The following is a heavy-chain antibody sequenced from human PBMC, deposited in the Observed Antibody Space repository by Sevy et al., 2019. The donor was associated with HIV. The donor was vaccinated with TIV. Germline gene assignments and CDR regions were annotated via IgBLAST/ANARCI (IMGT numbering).Heavy chain of an antibody. J-gene: IGHJ5*02. D-gene: IGHD3-10*01. V-gene: IGHV3-23*01. CDR1: GFTFSTYA. Sequence: GGSLRLSCAASGFTFSTYAMSWVRQAPGKGLQWVSAITGSGGSTYYADSVKGRFTISRDTSKNTMNLQMNSLRAEDMAVYYCARVGDPHNWFDPWGQGTLVTVSS. CDR3: ARVGDPHNWFDP. CDR2: ITGSGGST.